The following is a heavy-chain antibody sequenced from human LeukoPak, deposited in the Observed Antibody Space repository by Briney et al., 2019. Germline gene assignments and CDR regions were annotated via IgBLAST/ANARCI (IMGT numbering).Heavy chain of an antibody. V-gene: IGHV3-9*01. CDR2: ISWNSGSI. CDR1: GFTFDDYA. CDR3: AKGLRFLEWLPFYFDY. Sequence: GRSLRLSCAASGFTFDDYAMHWVRQALGKGLEWVSGISWNSGSIGYADSVKGRFTISRDNAKNSLYLQMNSLRAEDTALYYCAKGLRFLEWLPFYFDYWGQGTLVTVSS. D-gene: IGHD3-3*01. J-gene: IGHJ4*02.